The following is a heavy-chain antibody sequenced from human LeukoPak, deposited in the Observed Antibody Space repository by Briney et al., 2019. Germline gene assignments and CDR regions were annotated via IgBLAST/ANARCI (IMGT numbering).Heavy chain of an antibody. V-gene: IGHV1-18*01. CDR3: ARGGEAAAASHYYYYMDV. Sequence: ASVKVSCKASGYTFTSYGISWVRQAPGQGLEWMGWISAYNGNTNYAQKLQGRVTMTTDTSTSTVYMELSSLRSEDTAVYYCARGGEAAAASHYYYYMDVWGKGTTVTVSS. CDR2: ISAYNGNT. D-gene: IGHD6-13*01. CDR1: GYTFTSYG. J-gene: IGHJ6*03.